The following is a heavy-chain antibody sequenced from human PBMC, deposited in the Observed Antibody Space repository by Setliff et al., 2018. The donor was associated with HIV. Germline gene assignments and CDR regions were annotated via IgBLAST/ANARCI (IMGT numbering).Heavy chain of an antibody. CDR1: GFIFNTYS. D-gene: IGHD2-15*01. CDR2: ISSSGSTI. J-gene: IGHJ6*03. CDR3: ARDATRGGDMDV. V-gene: IGHV3-48*04. Sequence: GGSLRLSCAVSGFIFNTYSMNWVRQAPGKGLEWVSFISSSGSTIYYADSVKGRFTISRDNAKDSLYLQMNNLRAEDTAVYYCARDATRGGDMDVWGKGITVTVSS.